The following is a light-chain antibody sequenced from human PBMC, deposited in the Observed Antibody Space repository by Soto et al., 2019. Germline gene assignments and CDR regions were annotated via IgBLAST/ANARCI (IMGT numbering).Light chain of an antibody. J-gene: IGKJ4*01. V-gene: IGKV1-5*01. Sequence: DIQMTQSPSTLSASVGDRVTITCRASQSISSWLAWYQQKPGKAPKLLIYDASSLESGVPSRFSGSGSGTEFTLTISSLQPDDFATYYCQQNSRSSSTFGGGTKGEIK. CDR1: QSISSW. CDR2: DAS. CDR3: QQNSRSSST.